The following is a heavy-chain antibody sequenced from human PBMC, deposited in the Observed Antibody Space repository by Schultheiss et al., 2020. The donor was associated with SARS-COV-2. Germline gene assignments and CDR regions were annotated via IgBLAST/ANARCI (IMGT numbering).Heavy chain of an antibody. Sequence: SQTLSLTCTVSGGSISSYYWSWIRQPAGKGLEWIGRIYTSGSTNYNPSLKSRVTISVDTSKNQFSLKLSSVTAADTAVYYCASSNYDPYYFDYWGQGTLVTVSS. D-gene: IGHD4-11*01. J-gene: IGHJ4*02. CDR3: ASSNYDPYYFDY. CDR1: GGSISSYY. CDR2: IYTSGST. V-gene: IGHV4-4*07.